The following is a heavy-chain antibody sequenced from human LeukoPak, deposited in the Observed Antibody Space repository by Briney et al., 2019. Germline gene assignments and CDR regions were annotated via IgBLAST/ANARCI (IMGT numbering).Heavy chain of an antibody. V-gene: IGHV4-59*01. J-gene: IGHJ4*02. CDR2: IYYSGST. Sequence: PWETLSLTCTVSGDSISNYYWRWVRQPPGHRLEWIGYIYYSGSTNYNPSLKSRVSISANTSKNQFSLKLSSATAADTAVYYCAKLPPVGPGLDDYWGQGTLVTVPS. CDR1: GDSISNYY. D-gene: IGHD3/OR15-3a*01. CDR3: AKLPPVGPGLDDY.